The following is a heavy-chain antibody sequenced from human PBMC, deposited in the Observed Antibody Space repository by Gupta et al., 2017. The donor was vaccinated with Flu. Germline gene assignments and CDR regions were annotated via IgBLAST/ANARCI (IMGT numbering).Heavy chain of an antibody. J-gene: IGHJ6*02. Sequence: QVQLQESGPGLVKPSETLSLTCTVSGGSISSYYWSWIRQPAGKGLEWIGRIYTSGSTNYNPSLKSRVTMSVDTSKNQFSLKLSSVTAADTAVYYCARVGSFPITPSYYYGMDVWGQGTTVTVSS. CDR2: IYTSGST. V-gene: IGHV4-4*07. D-gene: IGHD3-10*01. CDR3: ARVGSFPITPSYYYGMDV. CDR1: GGSISSYY.